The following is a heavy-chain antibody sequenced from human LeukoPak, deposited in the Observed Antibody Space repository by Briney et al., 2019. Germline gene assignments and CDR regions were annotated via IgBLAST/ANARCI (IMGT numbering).Heavy chain of an antibody. Sequence: SETLSLTCAVSGYSISSGYYWGWIRQPPGKGLERIGSIYHSGSTYYNPSLKSRVTISVDTSKNQFSLKLSSVTAADTAVYYCARRVRDGYNYYYFDYWGQGTLVTVSS. J-gene: IGHJ4*02. CDR3: ARRVRDGYNYYYFDY. V-gene: IGHV4-38-2*01. D-gene: IGHD5-24*01. CDR1: GYSISSGYY. CDR2: IYHSGST.